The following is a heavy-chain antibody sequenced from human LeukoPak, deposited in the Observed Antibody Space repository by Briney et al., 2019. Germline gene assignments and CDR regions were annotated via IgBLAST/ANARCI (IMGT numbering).Heavy chain of an antibody. CDR3: ASGYSYGPEDYFDY. J-gene: IGHJ4*02. V-gene: IGHV4-59*08. D-gene: IGHD5-18*01. Sequence: SETLSLTCTVSGGSISSYCWSWIRQPPGKGLEWIGYIYYSGSTNYNPSLKSRVTISVDTSKNQFSLKLSSVTAADTAVYYCASGYSYGPEDYFDYWGQGTLVTVSS. CDR2: IYYSGST. CDR1: GGSISSYC.